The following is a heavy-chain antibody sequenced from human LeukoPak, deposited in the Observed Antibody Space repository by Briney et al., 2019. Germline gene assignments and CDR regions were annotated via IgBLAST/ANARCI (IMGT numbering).Heavy chain of an antibody. CDR3: ARIADRHIRHYFDY. CDR1: GYTFSSYG. V-gene: IGHV1-18*01. Sequence: VASVKVSCKASGYTFSSYGFSWVRQAPGQGLEWMAWISAYNGDTNYVQKFQGRVILTTDTSTSTAYMELRSLRSDDTAVYYCARIADRHIRHYFDYWGQGTPVTVSS. CDR2: ISAYNGDT. D-gene: IGHD6-6*01. J-gene: IGHJ4*02.